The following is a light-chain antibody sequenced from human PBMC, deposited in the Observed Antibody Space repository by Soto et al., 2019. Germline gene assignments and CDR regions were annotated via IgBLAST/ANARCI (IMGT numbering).Light chain of an antibody. V-gene: IGKV3-11*01. CDR2: DAS. CDR1: KSVRNY. J-gene: IGKJ4*01. Sequence: EIVLTQSPATLSLSPGGRATVSCRASKSVRNYLAWYQQKPGQAPRLLIYDASNRATGIPARFRGSGSGTAFTLSITSLEPEDIAVYYCQQRSSWPLTFGGGTKVDIK. CDR3: QQRSSWPLT.